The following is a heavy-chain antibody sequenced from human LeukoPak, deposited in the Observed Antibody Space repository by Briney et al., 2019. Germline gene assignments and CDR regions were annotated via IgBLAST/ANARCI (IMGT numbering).Heavy chain of an antibody. J-gene: IGHJ4*02. Sequence: GGSLRLSCAGTGFAFNMFAIDWVRQAPGQGLEWVSGLSRGGSTTNYADSVKGRFTISRDKSQNSVFLQLNSLRPEDTAVYYCARQQRIRHCSEGVCTEGYYFDYWGQGTLDTVSS. CDR3: ARQQRIRHCSEGVCTEGYYFDY. CDR1: GFAFNMFA. V-gene: IGHV3-23*01. CDR2: LSRGGSTT. D-gene: IGHD2-15*01.